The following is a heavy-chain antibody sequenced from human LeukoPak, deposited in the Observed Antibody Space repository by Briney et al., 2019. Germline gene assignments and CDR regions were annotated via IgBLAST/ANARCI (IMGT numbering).Heavy chain of an antibody. Sequence: ASVKVSCKASGGTFSSYAISWVRQAPGQGLEWMGWINTNTGNPTYAQGFTGRFVFSLDTSVSTAYLQISSLKAEDTAVYYCATTNNYYDSSGYYYRAEYFQHWGQGTLVTVSS. D-gene: IGHD3-22*01. CDR1: GGTFSSYA. CDR3: ATTNNYYDSSGYYYRAEYFQH. J-gene: IGHJ1*01. CDR2: INTNTGNP. V-gene: IGHV7-4-1*02.